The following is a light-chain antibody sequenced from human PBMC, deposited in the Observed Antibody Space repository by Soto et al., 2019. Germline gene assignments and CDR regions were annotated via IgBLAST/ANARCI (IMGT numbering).Light chain of an antibody. Sequence: DIQMTQSPSSLSAFVGDRVTITCQASQDINIYLNWYQQKPGKAPKLLIYDASNLATGVPSKFSGSGSETDFTFTINSLQPEDIATYFCQQYGNLTLSFGGGTKVEIK. CDR3: QQYGNLTLS. CDR2: DAS. J-gene: IGKJ4*01. CDR1: QDINIY. V-gene: IGKV1-33*01.